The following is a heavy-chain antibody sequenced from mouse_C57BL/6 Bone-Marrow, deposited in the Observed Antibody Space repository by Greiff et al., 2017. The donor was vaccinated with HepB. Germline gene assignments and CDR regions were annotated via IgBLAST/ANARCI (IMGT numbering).Heavy chain of an antibody. CDR1: GYTFTDYY. Sequence: EVKLVESGPVLVKPGASVKMSCKASGYTFTDYYMNWVKQSHGKSLEWIGVINPYNGGTSYNQKFKGKATLTVDKSSSTAYMELNSLTSEDSAVYYCALLSLYFDVWGTGTTVTVSS. CDR3: ALLSLYFDV. D-gene: IGHD6-5*01. CDR2: INPYNGGT. J-gene: IGHJ1*03. V-gene: IGHV1-19*01.